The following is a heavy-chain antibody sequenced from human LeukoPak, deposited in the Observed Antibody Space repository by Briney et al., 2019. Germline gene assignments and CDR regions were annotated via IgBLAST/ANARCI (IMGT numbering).Heavy chain of an antibody. CDR3: ARGLFWYFDY. V-gene: IGHV4-61*03. D-gene: IGHD2/OR15-2a*01. CDR2: IYYSGST. J-gene: IGHJ4*02. CDR1: GGSVSSGSYY. Sequence: SETLSLTCTVSGGSVSSGSYYWRWLRQPPGKGLEWIGYIYYSGSTNYNPSLKSRVTISLDTSKNHFSLKLSSVTAADTAVYYCARGLFWYFDYWGQGTLVTVSS.